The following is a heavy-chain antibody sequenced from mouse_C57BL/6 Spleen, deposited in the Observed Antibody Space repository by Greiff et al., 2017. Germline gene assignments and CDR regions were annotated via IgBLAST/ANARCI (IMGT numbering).Heavy chain of an antibody. Sequence: EVQGVESGGGLVQPGGSLSLSCAASGFTFTDYYMSWVRQPPGKALEWLGFIRNKANGYTTEYSASVKGRFTISRDNSQSILYLQMNALRAEDSATYYCARSRYYYGSSPWFAYWGQGTLVTVSA. CDR3: ARSRYYYGSSPWFAY. CDR2: IRNKANGYTT. V-gene: IGHV7-3*01. CDR1: GFTFTDYY. J-gene: IGHJ3*01. D-gene: IGHD1-1*01.